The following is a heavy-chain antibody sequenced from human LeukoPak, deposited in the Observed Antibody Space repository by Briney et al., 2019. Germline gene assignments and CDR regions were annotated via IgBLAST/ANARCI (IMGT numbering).Heavy chain of an antibody. V-gene: IGHV4-59*01. CDR1: NASISSDF. D-gene: IGHD2-2*02. CDR3: ARLRPLLDQLLYFAFDS. CDR2: IHYSGNT. Sequence: SETLSLTCSVSNASISSDFWTWVRQPPGKGLEWIGHIHYSGNTNYNPSLKSRVTLSLDTSKNQFSLELTSVTAADTAIFYCARLRPLLDQLLYFAFDSWGQGTLVTVSS. J-gene: IGHJ5*01.